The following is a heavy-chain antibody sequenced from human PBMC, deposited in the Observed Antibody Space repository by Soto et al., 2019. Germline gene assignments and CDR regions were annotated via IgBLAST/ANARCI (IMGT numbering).Heavy chain of an antibody. CDR1: GFTFTSSA. V-gene: IGHV1-58*01. CDR2: IVVGSGNT. Sequence: SVKVSCKASGFTFTSSAVQWVRQARGQRFEWIGWIVVGSGNTNYAQKFQERVTITRDMSTSTAYMELSSLRSEDTAVYYCAAAYYYDSSGYYYTAFDIWGQGTMVTVS. CDR3: AAAYYYDSSGYYYTAFDI. J-gene: IGHJ3*02. D-gene: IGHD3-22*01.